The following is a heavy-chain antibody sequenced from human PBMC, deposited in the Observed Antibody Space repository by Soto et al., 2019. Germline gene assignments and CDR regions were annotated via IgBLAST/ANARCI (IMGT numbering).Heavy chain of an antibody. J-gene: IGHJ3*02. D-gene: IGHD3-22*01. CDR1: GGSISSGSYS. CDR3: ARGPYDSTGYFSAFDI. Sequence: SATLSLTCTVPGGSISSGSYSLSWILQPPWKCLEWIVYIFHGGTTYYNPSLKSRVTISVDRSKSQFSLRLSSVTASDTAMYYCARGPYDSTGYFSAFDIWGQGKMVTVSS. CDR2: IFHGGTT. V-gene: IGHV4-30-2*01.